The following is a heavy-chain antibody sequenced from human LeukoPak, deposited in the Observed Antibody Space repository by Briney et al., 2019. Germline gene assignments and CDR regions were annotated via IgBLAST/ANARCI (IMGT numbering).Heavy chain of an antibody. Sequence: PSETLSLTCTVSGYSISSGHYWGWIRQPPGKGLEWIGSIYHSGSTYYNPSLKSRVTISVDTSKNQFSLKLSSVTAADTAVYYCAREGDSNSVGWFDPWGQGTLVTVSS. J-gene: IGHJ5*02. CDR3: AREGDSNSVGWFDP. V-gene: IGHV4-38-2*02. CDR1: GYSISSGHY. CDR2: IYHSGST. D-gene: IGHD6-13*01.